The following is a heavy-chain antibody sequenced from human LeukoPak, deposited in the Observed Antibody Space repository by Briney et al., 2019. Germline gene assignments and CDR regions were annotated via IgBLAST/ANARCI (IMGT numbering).Heavy chain of an antibody. CDR2: IIPILGIA. Sequence: SVKVFCKSSGGTFSSYAISWVRQAPGQGLEWMGRIIPILGIANYAQKFQGRVTITADKSTSTAYMELSSLRSEDTAVYYCAREADSYGYGFDYWGQGTLVTVSS. CDR3: AREADSYGYGFDY. J-gene: IGHJ4*02. CDR1: GGTFSSYA. D-gene: IGHD5-18*01. V-gene: IGHV1-69*04.